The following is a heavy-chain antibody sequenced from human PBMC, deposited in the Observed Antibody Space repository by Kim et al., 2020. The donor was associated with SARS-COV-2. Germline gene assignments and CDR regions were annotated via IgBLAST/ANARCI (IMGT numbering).Heavy chain of an antibody. Sequence: GESLKISCKGSGYSFTSYWISWVRQMPGKGLEWMGRIDPSDSYTNYSPSFQGHVTISADKSISTAYLQWSSLKASDTAMYYCARESGVLRYFDFRKLNDYWGQGTLVTVSS. CDR1: GYSFTSYW. CDR2: IDPSDSYT. CDR3: ARESGVLRYFDFRKLNDY. V-gene: IGHV5-10-1*01. J-gene: IGHJ4*02. D-gene: IGHD3-9*01.